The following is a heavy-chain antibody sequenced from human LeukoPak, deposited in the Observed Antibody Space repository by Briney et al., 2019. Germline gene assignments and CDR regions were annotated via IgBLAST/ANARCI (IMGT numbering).Heavy chain of an antibody. D-gene: IGHD4-17*01. CDR2: TIPDSGDT. CDR3: AKDYGAFCFDS. CDR1: GYTFTGYY. J-gene: IGHJ4*02. V-gene: IGHV1-2*02. Sequence: GASVKVPCKASGYTFTGYYMHWVRQAPGQGLEWMGWTIPDSGDTNYAQKFQGRVTMTRDTSISTAYMELSGLRSDDTALYYCAKDYGAFCFDSWGQGTLVTVSS.